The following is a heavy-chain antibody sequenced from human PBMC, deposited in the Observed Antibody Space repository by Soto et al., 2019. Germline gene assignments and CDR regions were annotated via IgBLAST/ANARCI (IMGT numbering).Heavy chain of an antibody. CDR1: GYTFTTYS. CDR2: IHAGNGNT. Sequence: QVQLVQSGPEMKKPGASVKLSCKASGYTFTTYSMHWVRQAPGQRLEWMGWIHAGNGNTEHSQKFQGRVTITRDTSASTAYLELGSLRSEDTAVYYCARAACSSTSCYNYYAYGMDVWGQGTAVTAS. J-gene: IGHJ6*02. V-gene: IGHV1-3*01. D-gene: IGHD2-2*01. CDR3: ARAACSSTSCYNYYAYGMDV.